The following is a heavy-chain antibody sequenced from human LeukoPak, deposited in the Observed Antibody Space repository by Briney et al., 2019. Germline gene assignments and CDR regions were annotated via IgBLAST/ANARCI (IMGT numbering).Heavy chain of an antibody. J-gene: IGHJ5*02. D-gene: IGHD6-19*01. CDR3: ARAVAVAGFPTAWLDP. CDR1: GGSISSYY. V-gene: IGHV4-59*01. CDR2: IYYSGST. Sequence: SETLSLTCTVSGGSISSYYWSWIRQPPGKGLEWIGYIYYSGSTNYNPSLKSRVTISVDTSKNQFSLKLSSVTAADMAVYYCARAVAVAGFPTAWLDPWGQGTLVTVSS.